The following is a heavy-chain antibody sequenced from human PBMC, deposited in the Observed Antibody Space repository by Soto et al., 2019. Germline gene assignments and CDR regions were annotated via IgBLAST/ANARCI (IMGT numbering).Heavy chain of an antibody. D-gene: IGHD6-19*01. CDR2: IKSDGSEK. J-gene: IGHJ4*02. CDR3: VREGEPHTSGCRRCGAYDY. CDR1: GFSFSSYY. Sequence: EVQVVESGGGLVLPGGSLRLSCAASGFSFSSYYMSWVRQAPGKGLEWVANIKSDGSEKYYVDSVKGRFTISRDNAKNLVSLEMNSLRAEDTAVYYCVREGEPHTSGCRRCGAYDYWGQGALVIVSS. V-gene: IGHV3-7*01.